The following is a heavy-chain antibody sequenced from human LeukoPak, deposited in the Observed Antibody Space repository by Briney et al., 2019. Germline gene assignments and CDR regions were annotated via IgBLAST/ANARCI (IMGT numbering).Heavy chain of an antibody. J-gene: IGHJ4*02. D-gene: IGHD1-26*01. CDR1: GFTFSSYS. V-gene: IGHV3-21*01. CDR3: ARELVGKQDLDN. Sequence: PGGSLRLSCATPGFTFSSYSMNWVRQAPGKGLEWVSSISRSSTYIYYADSVKGRFSISRGNAKNSLYLQMNSLRAEDTAVYYCARELVGKQDLDNWGQGTLVTVSS. CDR2: ISRSSTYI.